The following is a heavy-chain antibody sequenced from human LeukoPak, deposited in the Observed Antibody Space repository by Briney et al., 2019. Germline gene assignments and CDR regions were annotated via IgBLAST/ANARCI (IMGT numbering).Heavy chain of an antibody. D-gene: IGHD3-10*01. CDR1: GFTFSSYW. Sequence: GGSLRLSCAASGFTFSSYWMSWVRQAPGKGLEWVANIKQDGSEKYYVDSVKGRFTISRDNAKNSLYLQMNSLRAEDTAVYYCARGGRMVRGVNFDYWGQGTLVTVSS. CDR3: ARGGRMVRGVNFDY. V-gene: IGHV3-7*01. CDR2: IKQDGSEK. J-gene: IGHJ4*02.